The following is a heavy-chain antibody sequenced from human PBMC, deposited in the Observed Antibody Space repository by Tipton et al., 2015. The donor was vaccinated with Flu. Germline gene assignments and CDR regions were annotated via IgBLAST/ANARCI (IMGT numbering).Heavy chain of an antibody. CDR1: GFPFSDFW. CDR2: INQDGSEE. Sequence: SLRLSCTASGFPFSDFWMHWVRQAPGKGLEWVAHINQDGSEESYVDSVKGRFTISRDNARNSVYLQMNSLRTEDTAVYYCAKDYQAVTVLPLDHWGQGTLVTVSS. CDR3: AKDYQAVTVLPLDH. V-gene: IGHV3-7*01. D-gene: IGHD4-17*01. J-gene: IGHJ4*02.